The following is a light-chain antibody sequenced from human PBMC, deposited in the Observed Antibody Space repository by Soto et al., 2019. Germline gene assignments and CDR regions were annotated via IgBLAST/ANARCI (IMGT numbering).Light chain of an antibody. J-gene: IGKJ1*01. CDR3: LQHSTYPLT. V-gene: IGKV1-17*01. Sequence: DIQMTQFPSSLSASVGDRVTITCRASQGIRNDLGWYQQKPGKAPKRLIYAASSLQSGVPSRLSGSASGTEFALAISSLQPEDSAPFYCLQHSTYPLTFGQGTKVEIK. CDR2: AAS. CDR1: QGIRND.